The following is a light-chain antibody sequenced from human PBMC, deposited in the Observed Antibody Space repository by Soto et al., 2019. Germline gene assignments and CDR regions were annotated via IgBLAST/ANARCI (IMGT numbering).Light chain of an antibody. CDR2: GAS. CDR1: QSVSSN. V-gene: IGKV3-15*01. CDR3: HQYNNWPPWT. J-gene: IGKJ1*01. Sequence: EIVMTQSPATLSVSPGERATLSCRASQSVSSNLAWYQQKPGQAPRLLIYGASTRATGIQDRFSGSGSGTEFTLTISSLQSEDFAVYYCHQYNNWPPWTFGQETKVDIK.